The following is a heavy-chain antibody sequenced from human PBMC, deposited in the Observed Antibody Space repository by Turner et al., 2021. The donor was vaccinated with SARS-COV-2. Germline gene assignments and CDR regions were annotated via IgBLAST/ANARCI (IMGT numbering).Heavy chain of an antibody. Sequence: QLGLPGAAQQLPAASVKVPGKVSGYTRTELSMHGVRQATGKGLEGIGGFGAEDVKTIYAQEFQGRVTMTENTATYTDFSELSRLRSEDAAVYYGATGLPLAAAGRGVDPWGQGTLVTVSS. CDR2: FGAEDVKT. D-gene: IGHD6-25*01. CDR1: GYTRTELS. CDR3: ATGLPLAAAGRGVDP. V-gene: IGHV1-24*01. J-gene: IGHJ5*02.